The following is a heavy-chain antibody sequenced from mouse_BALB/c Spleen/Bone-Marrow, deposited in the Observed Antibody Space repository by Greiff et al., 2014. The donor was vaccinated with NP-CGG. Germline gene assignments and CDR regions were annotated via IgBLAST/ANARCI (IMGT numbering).Heavy chain of an antibody. D-gene: IGHD2-1*01. J-gene: IGHJ1*01. CDR1: GFTFTDYY. CDR2: IRNKANGYTT. Sequence: EVKLVESGGGLVQPGGSLGLSCATSGFTFTDYYMSWVRQPPGKALEWLGFIRNKANGYTTEYSASVKGRFTISRDNSQSILYLQMNTLRAEDSATYYCARDKNYGSYWYFDVWGAGTTVTVSS. V-gene: IGHV7-3*02. CDR3: ARDKNYGSYWYFDV.